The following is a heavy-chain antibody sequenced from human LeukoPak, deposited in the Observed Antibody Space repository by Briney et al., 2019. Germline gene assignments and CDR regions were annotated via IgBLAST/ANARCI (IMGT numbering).Heavy chain of an antibody. D-gene: IGHD5-12*01. V-gene: IGHV3-7*01. Sequence: GGSLRLSCAAFGLTFSNYWMSWVRQAPGKGLEWVATIKQDGSEKYYVDSVKGRFTVSRDNAKNSLYLLMNSLGAEDTAMYYCARLSGETTIFDYWGQGTLVTVSS. J-gene: IGHJ4*02. CDR1: GLTFSNYW. CDR3: ARLSGETTIFDY. CDR2: IKQDGSEK.